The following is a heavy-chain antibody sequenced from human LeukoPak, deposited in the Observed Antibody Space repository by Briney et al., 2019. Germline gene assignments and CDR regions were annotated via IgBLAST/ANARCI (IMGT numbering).Heavy chain of an antibody. CDR3: ARKVSAARANGWFDP. Sequence: SETLSLTCDVSGYSISSGYYWGWIRQPPGKGLEWIGSIYHSGSTYYNPSLKSRVTISVDTSKNQFSLKLSSVTAADTAVYYCARKVSAARANGWFDPWGQGTLVTVSS. D-gene: IGHD6-13*01. J-gene: IGHJ5*02. V-gene: IGHV4-38-2*01. CDR2: IYHSGST. CDR1: GYSISSGYY.